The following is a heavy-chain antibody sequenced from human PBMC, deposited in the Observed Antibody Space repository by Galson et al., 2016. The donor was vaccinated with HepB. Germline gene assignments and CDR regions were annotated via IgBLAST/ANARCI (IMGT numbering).Heavy chain of an antibody. D-gene: IGHD2-21*02. J-gene: IGHJ4*02. CDR3: ARGVTGTPYFDF. V-gene: IGHV4-59*01. Sequence: SETLSLTCTISGGSISSYFWSWIRQTPGRGLEWIGCIYKSGSTTYSPSLDSRVTLSVDTSKNQFSLKLGSVTAADTAVYYCARGVTGTPYFDFWGQGALVTVSS. CDR1: GGSISSYF. CDR2: IYKSGST.